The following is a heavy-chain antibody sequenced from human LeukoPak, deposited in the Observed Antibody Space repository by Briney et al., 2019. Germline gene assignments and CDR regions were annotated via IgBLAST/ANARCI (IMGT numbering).Heavy chain of an antibody. CDR2: ISLSSNSI. V-gene: IGHV3-21*01. D-gene: IGHD1-7*01. J-gene: IGHJ4*02. CDR3: ARAHTGTPDY. Sequence: GGSLRLSCAASGFTFSSYSMNWVRQAPGKGLEWVSSISLSSNSIYYTDSVKGRFTISRDNAKNSLYLQMNSLRAEDTAVYYCARAHTGTPDYWGQGTLVTVSS. CDR1: GFTFSSYS.